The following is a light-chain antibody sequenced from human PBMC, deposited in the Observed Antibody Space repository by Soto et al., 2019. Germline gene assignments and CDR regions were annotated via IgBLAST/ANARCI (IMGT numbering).Light chain of an antibody. V-gene: IGKV3-15*01. Sequence: EIVMTQSPATLSLSPGERATLSCRASQSVSSNLAWYQQKPGQAPRLLIYGASTRATGIPARFSGSGSGTEFTLTISSLQSEDLAVYYCQQYNNWPITFGQGTRLEIK. CDR1: QSVSSN. J-gene: IGKJ5*01. CDR3: QQYNNWPIT. CDR2: GAS.